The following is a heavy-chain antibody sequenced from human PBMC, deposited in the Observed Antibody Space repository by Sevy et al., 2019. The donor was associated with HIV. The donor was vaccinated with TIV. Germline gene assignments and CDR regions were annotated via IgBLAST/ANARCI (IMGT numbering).Heavy chain of an antibody. CDR3: ARAFCSGGRCYSLAY. CDR1: GYTFSTYR. Sequence: ASVKVSCKVSGYTFSTYRITWVRQAPGQGLEWMGWISPHNGDTNYARKLQGKVSMTTDTSTTTAYMELRGLTSDDTALYNCARAFCSGGRCYSLAYWGQGTLVTVSS. D-gene: IGHD2-15*01. J-gene: IGHJ4*02. V-gene: IGHV1-18*01. CDR2: ISPHNGDT.